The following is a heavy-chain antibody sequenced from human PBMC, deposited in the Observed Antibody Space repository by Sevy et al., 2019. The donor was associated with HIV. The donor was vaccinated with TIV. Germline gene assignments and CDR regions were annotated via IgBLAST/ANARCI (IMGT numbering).Heavy chain of an antibody. D-gene: IGHD5-18*01. CDR1: GFTFRNYA. CDR2: LSGSGDNA. V-gene: IGHV3-23*01. CDR3: AKDIAGAYTYGYDSANFDY. Sequence: GGSLRLSCAAPGFTFRNYALGWVRQAPGKGLEWVSALSGSGDNAYYADSVKGRFTISRDNSKNTLNLQMKSLRAEDTAMYYCAKDIAGAYTYGYDSANFDYWGQGTLVTVSS. J-gene: IGHJ4*02.